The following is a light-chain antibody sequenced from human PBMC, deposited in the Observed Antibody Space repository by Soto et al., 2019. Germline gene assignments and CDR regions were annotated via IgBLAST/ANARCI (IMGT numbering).Light chain of an antibody. CDR1: QSISSY. J-gene: IGKJ1*01. V-gene: IGKV1-39*01. CDR2: AAS. CDR3: QQSYITPLT. Sequence: DFQMTQSPSSLSASVGDRVTITCRASQSISSYLNWYQQKPGKAPKLLIYAASNLQSGVPSRFSGSASRTDFTLTISSLQPEDFATYYCQQSYITPLTFGQGTKVEIK.